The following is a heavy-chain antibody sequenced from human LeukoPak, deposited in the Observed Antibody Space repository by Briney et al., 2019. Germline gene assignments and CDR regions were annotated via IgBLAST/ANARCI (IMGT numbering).Heavy chain of an antibody. Sequence: GGSLRLSCAASGLTFRSYAMSWVRQAPGKGLEWVSGITGSGSTTYYTDSVKGRFTISRDNSKDTLYLQMNSLRAEDTAVYYCAKTREPYYDSSAIDYWGQGTLVTVSS. CDR1: GLTFRSYA. V-gene: IGHV3-23*01. D-gene: IGHD3-22*01. J-gene: IGHJ4*02. CDR3: AKTREPYYDSSAIDY. CDR2: ITGSGSTT.